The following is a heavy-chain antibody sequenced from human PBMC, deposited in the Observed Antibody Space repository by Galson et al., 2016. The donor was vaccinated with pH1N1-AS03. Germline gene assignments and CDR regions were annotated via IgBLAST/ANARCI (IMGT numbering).Heavy chain of an antibody. Sequence: SVKVSCKASGYSFISYGISWVRQAPGQGLEYMGWIGTYTIYAQKLQGRVTMTTDTSTRTAYMELRSLRSDDTAVYYCARSGSGSFYEGDFWGQGTLVSVSS. J-gene: IGHJ4*02. D-gene: IGHD3-10*01. V-gene: IGHV1-18*01. CDR3: ARSGSGSFYEGDF. CDR2: IGTYT. CDR1: GYSFISYG.